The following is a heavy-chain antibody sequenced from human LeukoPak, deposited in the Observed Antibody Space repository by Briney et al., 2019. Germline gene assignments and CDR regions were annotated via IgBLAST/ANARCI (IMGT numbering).Heavy chain of an antibody. CDR1: GFTFDDYA. CDR3: AKDLGTTSLPPTYYFDY. J-gene: IGHJ4*02. D-gene: IGHD4-17*01. V-gene: IGHV3-9*01. Sequence: PGGSLRLSCAASGFTFDDYAMHWVRQAPGKGLEWVSGISWNSGTIDYADSVKGRFTISRDNSKNTLYLQMNSLRAEDTAVYYCAKDLGTTSLPPTYYFDYWGQGTLVTVSS. CDR2: ISWNSGTI.